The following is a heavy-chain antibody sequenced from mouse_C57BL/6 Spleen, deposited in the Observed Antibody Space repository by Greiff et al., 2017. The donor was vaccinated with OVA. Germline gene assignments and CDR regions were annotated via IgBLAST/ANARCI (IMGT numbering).Heavy chain of an antibody. J-gene: IGHJ2*01. D-gene: IGHD1-1*01. CDR2: IHPNSGST. Sequence: QVQLQQPGAELVKPGASVKLSCKASGYTFTSYWMHWVKQRPGQGLEWIGMIHPNSGSTNYNEKFKSKATLTVDKSSSTAYMQLSSLTSEDSAVYYGARSHYYGSSYGYWGQGTTLTVSS. CDR3: ARSHYYGSSYGY. V-gene: IGHV1-64*01. CDR1: GYTFTSYW.